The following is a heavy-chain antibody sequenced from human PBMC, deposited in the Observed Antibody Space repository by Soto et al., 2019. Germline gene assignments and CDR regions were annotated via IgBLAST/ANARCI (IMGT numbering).Heavy chain of an antibody. D-gene: IGHD6-19*01. CDR1: GGSFSPYF. J-gene: IGHJ2*01. CDR2: INHSGST. Sequence: TLSLTCAVYGGSFSPYFWSWIRQPPGKGLEWIGEINHSGSTNYNPSLTRRATLSVDTSKNQVSLKLTSVTAADTAVYYCARLASGWQYYYFDFWGRGTQVTVS. CDR3: ARLASGWQYYYFDF. V-gene: IGHV4-34*01.